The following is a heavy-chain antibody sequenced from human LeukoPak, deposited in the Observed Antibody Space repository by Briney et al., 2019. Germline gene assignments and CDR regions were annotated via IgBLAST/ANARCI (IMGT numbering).Heavy chain of an antibody. J-gene: IGHJ4*02. V-gene: IGHV4-59*01. CDR2: IYYSGST. CDR1: GGSISSYY. Sequence: SETLSLTCTVSGGSISSYYWSWIRQPSGKGLEWIGYIYYSGSTNYNPSLKSRVTISVDTSKNQFSLKLSSVTAADTAVYYCARGYYDFWSGYQKDHYFDYWGQGTLVTASS. D-gene: IGHD3-3*01. CDR3: ARGYYDFWSGYQKDHYFDY.